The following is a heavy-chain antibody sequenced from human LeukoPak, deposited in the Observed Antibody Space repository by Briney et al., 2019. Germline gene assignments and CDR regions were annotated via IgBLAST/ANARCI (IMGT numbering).Heavy chain of an antibody. D-gene: IGHD4-17*01. CDR1: GGSFSGYY. Sequence: SETLSLTCAVYGGSFSGYYWSWIRQPPGKGLEWIGEINHSGSTNYNPSLKSRVTISVDTSKNQFSLKLSSVTAADTAVYYCARDGYGDYGGSFDYWGQGTLVTVSS. CDR2: INHSGST. CDR3: ARDGYGDYGGSFDY. J-gene: IGHJ4*02. V-gene: IGHV4-34*01.